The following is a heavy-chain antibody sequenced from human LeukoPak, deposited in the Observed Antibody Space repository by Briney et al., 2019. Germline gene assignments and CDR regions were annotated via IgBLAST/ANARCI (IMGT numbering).Heavy chain of an antibody. CDR3: AKDADETGLYADMDV. CDR1: GFTFSSYG. D-gene: IGHD7-27*01. Sequence: PGGSLRLSCAASGFTFSSYGMHWVRQAPGKGLEWVAFIRYDGSNRYYADSVKGRFTISRDNSKNTLYLQMNSLRAEDTAVYYCAKDADETGLYADMDVWGKGTTVTISS. CDR2: IRYDGSNR. V-gene: IGHV3-30*02. J-gene: IGHJ6*04.